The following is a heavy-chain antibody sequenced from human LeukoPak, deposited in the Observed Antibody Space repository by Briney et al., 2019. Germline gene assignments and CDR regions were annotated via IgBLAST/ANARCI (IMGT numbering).Heavy chain of an antibody. J-gene: IGHJ4*02. V-gene: IGHV3-30*02. D-gene: IGHD6-19*01. CDR1: GFTFSTYG. CDR2: IRNDGSNK. CDR3: AKDQSSAWYVSLDY. Sequence: GGSLRLSCAASGFTFSTYGIHWVRQAPGKGLEWVAFIRNDGSNKYYANSVRDRFTISRDNSKKTLSLQMNSLRTEDTAVYYCAKDQSSAWYVSLDYWGQGILVTVSS.